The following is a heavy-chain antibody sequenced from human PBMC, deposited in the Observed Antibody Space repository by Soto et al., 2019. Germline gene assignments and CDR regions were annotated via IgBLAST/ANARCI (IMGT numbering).Heavy chain of an antibody. CDR2: ISYSGST. CDR3: ARVLFGRGNWFDP. D-gene: IGHD3-3*01. V-gene: IGHV4-61*01. CDR1: GDSGSSYNYY. Sequence: SETLSLTCSVSGDSGSSYNYYWSWIRQPPGKGLEWIGYISYSGSTDYNPSLKSRVTISFDASKNQISLQVRSATAADAAVYYCARVLFGRGNWFDPWGQGTLVTVSS. J-gene: IGHJ5*02.